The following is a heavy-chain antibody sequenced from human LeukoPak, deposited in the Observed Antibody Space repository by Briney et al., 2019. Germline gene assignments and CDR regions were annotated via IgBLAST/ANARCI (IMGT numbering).Heavy chain of an antibody. CDR2: ISWDADNT. CDR3: AKGNSIAVSAFFDY. V-gene: IGHV3-43*01. J-gene: IGHJ4*02. D-gene: IGHD6-19*01. CDR1: GFTFDDYT. Sequence: GGSLRLSCAASGFTFDDYTMSWARQAPGKGLEWVALISWDADNTYYADSVKDRFTISRDNSKNSLYLQMNSLRTEDTALYYCAKGNSIAVSAFFDYWGQGTLVTVSS.